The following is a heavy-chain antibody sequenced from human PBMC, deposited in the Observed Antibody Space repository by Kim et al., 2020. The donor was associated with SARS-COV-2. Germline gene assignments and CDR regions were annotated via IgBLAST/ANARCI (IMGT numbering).Heavy chain of an antibody. J-gene: IGHJ4*02. CDR3: AKGGSRQWLVYYFDY. D-gene: IGHD6-19*01. CDR2: ISRDSGNI. V-gene: IGHV3-9*01. Sequence: GGSLRLSCVASVFTFDDYVMHWVRQAPGKGLEWVSSISRDSGNIGYADSVKGRFTISRDNAKNSLYLQMSSLRGEDTALYYCAKGGSRQWLVYYFDYWGQGTLVTVSS. CDR1: VFTFDDYV.